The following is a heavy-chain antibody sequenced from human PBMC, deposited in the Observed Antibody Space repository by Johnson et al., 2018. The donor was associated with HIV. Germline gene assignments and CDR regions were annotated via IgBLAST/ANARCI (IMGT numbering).Heavy chain of an antibody. Sequence: VQLVESGGGVVQPGRSLRLSCAASGFTFSSYAMHWVRQAPGKGLEWVAVISYYGSNKYYADSVKGRFTISRDNSKNTLYLQKNSLRAEDTAVYYCARGSPYYNFWSGYVDAFDIWGQGTMVTVSS. CDR3: ARGSPYYNFWSGYVDAFDI. D-gene: IGHD3-3*01. J-gene: IGHJ3*02. CDR1: GFTFSSYA. V-gene: IGHV3-30*04. CDR2: ISYYGSNK.